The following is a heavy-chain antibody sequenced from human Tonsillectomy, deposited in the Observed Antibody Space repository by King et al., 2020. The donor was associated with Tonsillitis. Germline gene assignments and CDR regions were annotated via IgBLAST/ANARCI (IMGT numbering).Heavy chain of an antibody. J-gene: IGHJ4*02. CDR3: ARDPLCGSDCYTLDF. D-gene: IGHD2-2*02. CDR2: INQDGSKT. CDR1: GFSFNSDW. Sequence: VQLVESGGGLVQPGGSLILSCAASGFSFNSDWMSWVRQAPGKGLEWVADINQDGSKTYYVASVRGRFTISRDNAKNSVYLQMYSLRAEDTAVYYCARDPLCGSDCYTLDFWGQGTLVTVSS. V-gene: IGHV3-7*03.